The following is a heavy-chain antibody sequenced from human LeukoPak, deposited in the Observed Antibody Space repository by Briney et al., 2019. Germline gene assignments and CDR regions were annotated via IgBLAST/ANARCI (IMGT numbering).Heavy chain of an antibody. CDR2: ISWNSGSI. D-gene: IGHD3-22*01. J-gene: IGHJ4*02. V-gene: IGHV3-9*01. CDR3: AKEQYDSSGYYLGGFDY. Sequence: GGSLRLSCAASGFTFDDYAMHWVRQAPGKGLEWVSGISWNSGSIGYADSVKGRFTISRDNAKNSLYLRMNSLRAEDTALYYCAKEQYDSSGYYLGGFDYWGQGTLVTVSS. CDR1: GFTFDDYA.